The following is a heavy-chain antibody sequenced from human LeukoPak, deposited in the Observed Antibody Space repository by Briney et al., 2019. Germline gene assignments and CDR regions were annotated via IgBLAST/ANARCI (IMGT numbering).Heavy chain of an antibody. Sequence: MASETLSLTCTVSGGSIGSYYWSWIRQPPGKGLEWIGYIYYSGSTNYNPSLKSRVTISVDTSKNQFSLKLSSVTAADTAVYYCARGGYDILTGYYSGYYYYGMDVWGQGTTVTVSS. J-gene: IGHJ6*02. CDR1: GGSIGSYY. D-gene: IGHD3-9*01. V-gene: IGHV4-59*01. CDR2: IYYSGST. CDR3: ARGGYDILTGYYSGYYYYGMDV.